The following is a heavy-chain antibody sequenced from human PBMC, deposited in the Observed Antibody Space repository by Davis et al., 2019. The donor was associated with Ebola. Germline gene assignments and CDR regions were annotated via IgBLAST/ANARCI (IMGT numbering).Heavy chain of an antibody. D-gene: IGHD5/OR15-5a*01. CDR2: ISWNSGSI. Sequence: SLKISCAASGFTFDDYAMHWVRQAPGKGLEWASGISWNSGSIGYADSVKGRFTISRDNAKNSLYLQMNSLRAEDTALYYCAKDTSTNFYYYYGMDIWGQGTTVTVSS. J-gene: IGHJ6*02. CDR1: GFTFDDYA. CDR3: AKDTSTNFYYYYGMDI. V-gene: IGHV3-9*01.